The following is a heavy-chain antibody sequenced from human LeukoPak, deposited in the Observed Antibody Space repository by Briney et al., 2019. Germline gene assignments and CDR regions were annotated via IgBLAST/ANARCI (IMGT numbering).Heavy chain of an antibody. CDR3: ALSIVGATRGDY. J-gene: IGHJ4*02. CDR2: INHSGST. CDR1: GGSFSVYY. Sequence: SETLPLTCAVYGGSFSVYYWSWIRQPPGKGLEWIGEINHSGSTNYNPSLKSRVTISVDTSKNQFSLKLSSVTAADTAVYYCALSIVGATRGDYWGQGTLVTVSS. D-gene: IGHD1-26*01. V-gene: IGHV4-34*01.